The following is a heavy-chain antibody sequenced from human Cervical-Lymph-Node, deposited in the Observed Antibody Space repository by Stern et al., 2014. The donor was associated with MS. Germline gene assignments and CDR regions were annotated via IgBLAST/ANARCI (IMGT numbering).Heavy chain of an antibody. Sequence: ESGPTLVKPTQTLTLTCSFSGFTLTTSGGGVGWIRQPPGKALEWLALIYWNDDERYSPSLKSRLTITKGASKNQVVLRMTNMDPVDTASYYCAHVSDMWSLPFDFWGQGTLVTVAS. CDR2: IYWNDDE. V-gene: IGHV2-5*01. CDR3: AHVSDMWSLPFDF. J-gene: IGHJ4*02. CDR1: GFTLTTSGGG. D-gene: IGHD2-21*01.